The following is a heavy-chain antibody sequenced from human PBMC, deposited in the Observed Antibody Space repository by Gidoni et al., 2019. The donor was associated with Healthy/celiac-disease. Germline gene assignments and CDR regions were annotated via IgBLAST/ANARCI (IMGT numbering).Heavy chain of an antibody. D-gene: IGHD3-22*01. V-gene: IGHV3-15*01. CDR3: TTESGRYYDSSGFTDFDY. J-gene: IGHJ4*02. Sequence: FTVSNAWMSWVRQAPGKGLEWVGRIQSKTDGGTTDYAAPVKGRFTISRDDSKNTLYLQMNSLNTEDTAVYYCTTESGRYYDSSGFTDFDYWGQGTPVTVSS. CDR2: IQSKTDGGTT. CDR1: FTVSNAW.